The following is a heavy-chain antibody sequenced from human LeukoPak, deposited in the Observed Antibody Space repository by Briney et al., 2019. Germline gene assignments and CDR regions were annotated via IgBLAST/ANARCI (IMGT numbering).Heavy chain of an antibody. J-gene: IGHJ6*03. CDR1: GFTFDDYA. V-gene: IGHV3-9*01. D-gene: IGHD6-13*01. CDR3: AKDIAAAGTSGGYMDV. Sequence: GGSLRLSCAAPGFTFDDYAMHWVRQAPGKGLEWVSGINWNGGNIGYADSVKGRFTISRDNAKNSLYLQMNSLRAEDTALYYCAKDIAAAGTSGGYMDVWGKGTTVTISS. CDR2: INWNGGNI.